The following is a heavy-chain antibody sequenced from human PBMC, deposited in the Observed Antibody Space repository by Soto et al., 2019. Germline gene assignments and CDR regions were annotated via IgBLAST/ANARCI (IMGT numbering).Heavy chain of an antibody. Sequence: AAVKVSFKASGYTFTSYAMHWVRQAPGQRLEWMGWINAGNGNTKYSQKFQGRVTITRDTSASTAYMELSSLRSEDTAVYYCARLGYCSGGSRYPLDYYYGMDVWGQGTTVSVSS. J-gene: IGHJ6*02. CDR3: ARLGYCSGGSRYPLDYYYGMDV. D-gene: IGHD2-15*01. CDR1: GYTFTSYA. V-gene: IGHV1-3*01. CDR2: INAGNGNT.